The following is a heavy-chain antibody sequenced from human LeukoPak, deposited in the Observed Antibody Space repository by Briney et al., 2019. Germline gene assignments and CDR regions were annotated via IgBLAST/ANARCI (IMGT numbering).Heavy chain of an antibody. Sequence: SETLSLTCTVSGGSISSYYWSWIRQPPGKGLEWIGYIYYSGSTNYNPSLKSRVTISVDTSKNQFSLKLSSVTAADTAVYYCARLPPSYYDSSGYYYYYYGMDVWGQGTRVTVSS. V-gene: IGHV4-59*01. CDR2: IYYSGST. CDR3: ARLPPSYYDSSGYYYYYYGMDV. D-gene: IGHD3-22*01. J-gene: IGHJ6*02. CDR1: GGSISSYY.